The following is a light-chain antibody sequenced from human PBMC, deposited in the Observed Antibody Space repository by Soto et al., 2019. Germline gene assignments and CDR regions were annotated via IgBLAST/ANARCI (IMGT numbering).Light chain of an antibody. V-gene: IGKV1-12*01. CDR3: QQYHRFPFA. J-gene: IGKJ3*01. CDR2: AAS. CDR1: HDISTW. Sequence: DIQLTQSPSSVSASVGDRVTITCRASHDISTWLAWYQQNPGQAPSLLLYAASSLQTGVPSTFSGSGSGTEFTLTISNLQPEDFAIYYCQQYHRFPFAFGPGTTVDIK.